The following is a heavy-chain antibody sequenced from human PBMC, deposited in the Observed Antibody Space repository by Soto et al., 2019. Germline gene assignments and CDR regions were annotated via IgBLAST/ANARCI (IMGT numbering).Heavy chain of an antibody. CDR2: INSDGSST. CDR1: GFTFSNNW. V-gene: IGHV3-74*01. J-gene: IGHJ4*02. D-gene: IGHD6-13*01. CDR3: ASGGIAXH. Sequence: PGGSLRLSCAASGFTFSNNWMHWVRQAPGKGPVWVSRINSDGSSTYYADSVKGRFTISRDNAKNTLYLQMNSLRADDTAVYYCASGGIAXHWGQGTLVTVSS.